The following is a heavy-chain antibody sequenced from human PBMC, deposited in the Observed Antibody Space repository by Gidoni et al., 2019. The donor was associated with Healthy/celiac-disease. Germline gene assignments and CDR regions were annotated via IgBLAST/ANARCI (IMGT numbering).Heavy chain of an antibody. V-gene: IGHV3-30*04. CDR3: ARETDDTAMATYYFDY. J-gene: IGHJ4*02. Sequence: QVQLVESGGGVVQPGRSLRLSCAASGFTFSSYAMHWVRQAPGKGLEWVAVISYDGSNKYYADSVKGRFTISRDNSKNTLYLQMNSLRAEDTAVYYCARETDDTAMATYYFDYWGQGTLVTVSS. CDR1: GFTFSSYA. D-gene: IGHD5-18*01. CDR2: ISYDGSNK.